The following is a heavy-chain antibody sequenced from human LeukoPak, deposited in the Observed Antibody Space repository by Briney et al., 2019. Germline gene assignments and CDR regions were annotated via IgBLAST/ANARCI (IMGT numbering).Heavy chain of an antibody. CDR3: ATYDLWTTYYTFQY. V-gene: IGHV3-23*01. CDR1: GFAFNTFA. CDR2: VYYSGGDT. D-gene: IGHD3-3*01. Sequence: GGSLRLSCAASGFAFNTFAMSWVRQAPGKGLEWVSTVYYSGGDTYSADSVRGRFTISRDNSQNTLSLQMDSLTAADTAVYSCATYDLWTTYYTFQYWGQGTLVSVSS. J-gene: IGHJ4*02.